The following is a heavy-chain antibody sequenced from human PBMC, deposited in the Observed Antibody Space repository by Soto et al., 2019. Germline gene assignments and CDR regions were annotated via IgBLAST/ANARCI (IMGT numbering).Heavy chain of an antibody. V-gene: IGHV3-23*01. CDR3: AKVDRTVYTSGWYMD. D-gene: IGHD6-19*01. J-gene: IGHJ4*02. CDR2: ISASGGST. CDR1: GFTFTSYA. Sequence: HPGGSLRLSCAASGFTFTSYAMTWVRQAPGKGLEWVSSISASGGSTYYSDSVKGRFTISKDISKNTLYLQMSSLRADDTAVYYCAKVDRTVYTSGWYMDWGQGTLVTVSS.